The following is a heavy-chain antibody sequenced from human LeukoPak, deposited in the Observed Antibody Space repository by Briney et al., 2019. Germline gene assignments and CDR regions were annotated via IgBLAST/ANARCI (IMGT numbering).Heavy chain of an antibody. Sequence: PGGSLRLSCAASGFTFSSYAVSWVRQAPGKGLEWVSAISGSGGSTYYADSVKGRFTISRDNSKNTLYLQMNSLRAEDTAVYYCAKDPRDGYNYEYFQHWGQGTLVTVSS. CDR3: AKDPRDGYNYEYFQH. J-gene: IGHJ1*01. CDR1: GFTFSSYA. V-gene: IGHV3-23*01. D-gene: IGHD5-24*01. CDR2: ISGSGGST.